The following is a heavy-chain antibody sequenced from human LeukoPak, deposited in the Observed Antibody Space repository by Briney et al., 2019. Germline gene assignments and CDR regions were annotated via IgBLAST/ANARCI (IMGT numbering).Heavy chain of an antibody. CDR3: ARARGSITMVRGAKGGYMDV. J-gene: IGHJ6*03. Sequence: PSETLSFTCTVSGGSISSSSYYWGWIRQPPGKGLEWIGSIYYSGSTYYNPSLRSRVTISVDTSKNQFSLKLSSVTAADTAVYYCARARGSITMVRGAKGGYMDVWGKGTTVTVSS. CDR1: GGSISSSSYY. D-gene: IGHD3-10*01. V-gene: IGHV4-39*07. CDR2: IYYSGST.